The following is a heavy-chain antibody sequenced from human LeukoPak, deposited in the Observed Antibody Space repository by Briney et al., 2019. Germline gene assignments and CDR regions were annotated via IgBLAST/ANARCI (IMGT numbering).Heavy chain of an antibody. J-gene: IGHJ6*02. Sequence: GASVKVSCKVSGYTLTDLSMHWVRQAPGKGLEWLGGFDPEDGETIYAQKFQGSVTLAEDTSTDTAYMELSSLRSEDTAAYYCATDIPRRVRGVVYSSFGMDVWGQGTTVTVSS. V-gene: IGHV1-24*01. CDR2: FDPEDGET. CDR1: GYTLTDLS. D-gene: IGHD3-10*01. CDR3: ATDIPRRVRGVVYSSFGMDV.